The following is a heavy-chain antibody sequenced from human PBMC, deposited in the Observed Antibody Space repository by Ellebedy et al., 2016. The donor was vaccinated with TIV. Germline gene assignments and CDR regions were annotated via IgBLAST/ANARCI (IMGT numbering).Heavy chain of an antibody. CDR1: GVTFSSYA. CDR3: ARASSEGVLFGEYPFGY. V-gene: IGHV1-69*13. CDR2: IIPIYGTL. J-gene: IGHJ4*02. Sequence: AASVKVSCKASGVTFSSYALNWVRQAPGQGLEWMGGIIPIYGTLNSVQKFRGRVTITADESTSTAYMALARLTSEDTAVYYCARASSEGVLFGEYPFGYWGQGTLVTVSS. D-gene: IGHD3-10*01.